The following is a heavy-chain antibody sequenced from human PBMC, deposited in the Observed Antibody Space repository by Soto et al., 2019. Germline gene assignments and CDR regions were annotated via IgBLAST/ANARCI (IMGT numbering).Heavy chain of an antibody. D-gene: IGHD1-26*01. CDR2: ISYDGSNK. V-gene: IGHV3-30-3*01. J-gene: IGHJ6*02. CDR1: GFTFSRYA. CDR3: ARDINYSPGYGMDV. Sequence: QVQLVESGGGVVQLGTSLRLSCAASGFTFSRYAMHWVRQAPGKGLEWVTIISYDGSNKYYADSVKGRFTISRDNSKNTMYVQMDSLRAEDTGVYYCARDINYSPGYGMDVWGQGTTVSVSS.